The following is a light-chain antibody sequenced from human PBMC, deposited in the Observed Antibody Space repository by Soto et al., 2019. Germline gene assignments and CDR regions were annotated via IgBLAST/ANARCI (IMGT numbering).Light chain of an antibody. CDR1: SSEIGRYNF. J-gene: IGLJ1*01. Sequence: QSALTQPASMSGSPGQSITISCTGTSSEIGRYNFVSWYQHHPGKAPKLIIYEATKRPSGVSYRFSGSKSGNTASLTISGLQAEDEADYYCTSYTITSPDVFGTGTKLTVL. CDR3: TSYTITSPDV. V-gene: IGLV2-14*01. CDR2: EAT.